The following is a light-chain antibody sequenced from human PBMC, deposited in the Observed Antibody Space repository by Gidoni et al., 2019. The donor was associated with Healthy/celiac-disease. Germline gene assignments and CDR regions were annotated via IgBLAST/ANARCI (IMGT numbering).Light chain of an antibody. V-gene: IGKV1-39*01. CDR2: AAS. CDR1: QSLRSY. CDR3: QQSYSTPLT. J-gene: IGKJ4*01. Sequence: DIQMTQSPSSLSASVGDRVTITCRASQSLRSYLNWYQQKPGKTTKLLFYAASSLQSGVPSRFSGSGSGTDFTLTISSLQPEDFATYYCQQSYSTPLTFGGGTKVEIK.